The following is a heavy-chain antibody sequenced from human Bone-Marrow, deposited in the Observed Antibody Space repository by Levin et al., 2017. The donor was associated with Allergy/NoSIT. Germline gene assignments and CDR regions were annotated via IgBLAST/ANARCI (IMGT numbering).Heavy chain of an antibody. Sequence: PGGSLRLSCSASGFTFRNYAMYWVRQAPGKGLEYVSAMSSKGDITHYADSVKGRLTISRDNSRNTLYLQMSSLRLEDTAVYYCVKVNSIAAAGYHAFDFWGQGTMVTV. J-gene: IGHJ3*01. CDR1: GFTFRNYA. CDR3: VKVNSIAAAGYHAFDF. CDR2: MSSKGDIT. V-gene: IGHV3-64D*06. D-gene: IGHD6-13*01.